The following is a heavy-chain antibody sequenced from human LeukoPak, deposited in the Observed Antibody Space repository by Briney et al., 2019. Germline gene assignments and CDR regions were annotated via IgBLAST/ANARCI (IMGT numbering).Heavy chain of an antibody. CDR2: IIPIFGTA. D-gene: IGHD3-3*01. CDR1: GGTFSSYA. V-gene: IGHV1-69*05. CDR3: ARGDWSGYYYYYMDV. Sequence: ASVKVSCKASGGTFSSYAISWVRQAPGQGLEWMGGIIPIFGTANYAQKFQGRVTITTDESTSTAYMELSSLRSEDTAVYYCARGDWSGYYYYYMDVWGKGTTVTVSS. J-gene: IGHJ6*03.